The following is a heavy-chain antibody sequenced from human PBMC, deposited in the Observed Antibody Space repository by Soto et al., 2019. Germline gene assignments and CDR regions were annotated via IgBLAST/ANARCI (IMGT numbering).Heavy chain of an antibody. D-gene: IGHD4-17*01. J-gene: IGHJ4*02. CDR3: AREQDSGANSGLGLVDY. V-gene: IGHV1-69*06. Sequence: QVQLVQSGAEVKKPGSSVKVSCKASGGPFSDYSINWGRQAPGQGLEWMGGIISVFATPSYAQKFQGRVTITADKATSTAYMEPSNLRTEDTVIYFCAREQDSGANSGLGLVDYLGQGTLVTVTS. CDR2: IISVFATP. CDR1: GGPFSDYS.